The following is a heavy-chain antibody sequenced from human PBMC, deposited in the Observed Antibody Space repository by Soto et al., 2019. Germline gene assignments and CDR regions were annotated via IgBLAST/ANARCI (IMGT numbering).Heavy chain of an antibody. Sequence: SSETLSLTRTVSGGSISSYYWSWVRQPPGKGLEWIGYIYYSGSTNYNPSLKSRVTISVDTSKNQFSLKLSSVTAADTAVYYCASGPYSSSWYHPFDYWGQGTLVTVSS. CDR3: ASGPYSSSWYHPFDY. J-gene: IGHJ4*02. CDR2: IYYSGST. D-gene: IGHD6-13*01. CDR1: GGSISSYY. V-gene: IGHV4-59*01.